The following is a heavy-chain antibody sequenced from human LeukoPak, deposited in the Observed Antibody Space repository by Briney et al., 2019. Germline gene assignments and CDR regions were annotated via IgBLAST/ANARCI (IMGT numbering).Heavy chain of an antibody. CDR1: GFTFSSYG. J-gene: IGHJ5*02. D-gene: IGHD3-16*01. CDR2: IWYDGSNK. V-gene: IGHV3-33*01. Sequence: GGSLRLSCAASGFTFSSYGMHWVRQAPGKGLEWVAVIWYDGSNKYYADSVKGRFTISRDNSKNTLYLQMNSLRAEDTAVYYCARDEIYDHNWFDPWGQGTLVTVSS. CDR3: ARDEIYDHNWFDP.